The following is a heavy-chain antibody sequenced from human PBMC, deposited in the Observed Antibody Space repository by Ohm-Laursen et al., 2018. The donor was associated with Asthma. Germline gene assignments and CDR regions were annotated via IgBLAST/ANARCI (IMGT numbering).Heavy chain of an antibody. Sequence: SSLRLSCSASGFTFSSYGMHWVRQAPGKGLEWVAVISYDGSNKYYADSVKGRFTISRDNSKNTLYLQMNSLRAEDTAVYYCAKDFVPARYYYYGMDVWGQGTTVTVSS. V-gene: IGHV3-30*18. CDR2: ISYDGSNK. J-gene: IGHJ6*02. D-gene: IGHD2-2*01. CDR1: GFTFSSYG. CDR3: AKDFVPARYYYYGMDV.